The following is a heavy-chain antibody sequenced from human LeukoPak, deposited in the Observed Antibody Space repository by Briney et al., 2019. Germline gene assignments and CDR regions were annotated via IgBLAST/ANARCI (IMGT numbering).Heavy chain of an antibody. CDR1: GFTFSSYE. Sequence: PGGSLRLSCAASGFTFSSYEMNWVRQAPGKGLEWVSYISSSGSTIYYADSVKGRFTISRDNSKNTLYLQMNSLRVDDTAVYYCARDPPPYTTDYFNQNAPTWGQGTLVTVSS. CDR3: ARDPPPYTTDYFNQNAPT. J-gene: IGHJ5*02. D-gene: IGHD1-1*01. CDR2: ISSSGSTI. V-gene: IGHV3-48*03.